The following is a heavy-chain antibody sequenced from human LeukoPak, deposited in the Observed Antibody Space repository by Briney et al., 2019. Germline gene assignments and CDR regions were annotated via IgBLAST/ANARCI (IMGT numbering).Heavy chain of an antibody. CDR3: ARDKGDDYGDYADY. J-gene: IGHJ4*02. Sequence: GSLRLSCAVSGFTFSNYNMNWVRQAPGKGLEWVSSISSSVIYIYYADSVKGRFTISRDNAKNSLYLQMNSLRAEDTAVYYCARDKGDDYGDYADYWGQGTLVTVSS. D-gene: IGHD4-17*01. CDR1: GFTFSNYN. V-gene: IGHV3-21*01. CDR2: ISSSVIYI.